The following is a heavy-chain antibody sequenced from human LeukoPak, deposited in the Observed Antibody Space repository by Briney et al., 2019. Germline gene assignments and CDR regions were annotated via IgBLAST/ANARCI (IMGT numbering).Heavy chain of an antibody. CDR1: GGSISSSNW. CDR3: ARGWHYYDSSGYSPFDY. D-gene: IGHD3-22*01. CDR2: INHSGST. V-gene: IGHV4-4*02. Sequence: PSETLSLTCAVSGGSISSSNWWSWVRQPPGKGLEWIGEINHSGSTNYNPSLKSRVTISVDTSKNQFSLKLSSVTAADTAVYYCARGWHYYDSSGYSPFDYWGQGTLVTVSS. J-gene: IGHJ4*02.